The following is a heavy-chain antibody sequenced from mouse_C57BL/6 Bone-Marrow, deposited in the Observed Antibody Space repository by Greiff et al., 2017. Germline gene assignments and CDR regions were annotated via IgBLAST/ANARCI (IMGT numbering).Heavy chain of an antibody. Sequence: QVQLKQPGAELVKPGASVKLSCKASGYTFTNYWMHWVKQRPGQGLEWIGMMHPNGGSPDYNEKFKSAATLSVDKSSRTAYMELSSLTSEDSAVDYCARTYDYDDYTMYYWGQGTSVTVSS. CDR1: GYTFTNYW. D-gene: IGHD2-4*01. V-gene: IGHV1-64*01. J-gene: IGHJ4*01. CDR3: ARTYDYDDYTMYY. CDR2: MHPNGGSP.